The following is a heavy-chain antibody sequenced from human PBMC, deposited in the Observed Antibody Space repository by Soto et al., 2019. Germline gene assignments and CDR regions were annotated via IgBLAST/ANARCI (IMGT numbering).Heavy chain of an antibody. CDR2: ISGGGGTT. CDR3: AKGRGYSSSSETIDH. V-gene: IGHV3-23*01. Sequence: LRLSRAASGFTFSGYAMSWVRQAPGKGLEWVSGISGGGGTTYYADSVKGRFTISRDNSKNTLYLQVNSLIAEDTAVYYCAKGRGYSSSSETIDHWGQGIQVTVSS. CDR1: GFTFSGYA. J-gene: IGHJ4*02. D-gene: IGHD6-6*01.